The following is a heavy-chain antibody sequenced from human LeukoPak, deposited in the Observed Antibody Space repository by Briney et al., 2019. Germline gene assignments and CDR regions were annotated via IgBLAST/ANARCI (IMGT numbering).Heavy chain of an antibody. CDR3: ASRARNWGYWYFDL. J-gene: IGHJ2*01. CDR1: GGSFSGYY. D-gene: IGHD7-27*01. CDR2: INHSGST. Sequence: SETLSLTCAVYGGSFSGYYWSWIRQPPGKGLEWIGEINHSGSTNYNPSLKSRVTISVDTSKNQFSLKLSSVTAADTAVYYGASRARNWGYWYFDLWGRGTLVTVSS. V-gene: IGHV4-34*01.